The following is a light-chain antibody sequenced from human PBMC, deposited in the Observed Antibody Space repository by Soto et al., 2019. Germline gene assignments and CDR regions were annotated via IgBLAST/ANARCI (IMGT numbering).Light chain of an antibody. V-gene: IGKV3-20*01. CDR3: QQYGSSPPFT. Sequence: EIVLTQSPGTLSLSPGESATLSCRASQSVSSSYLAWYQQKPGQAPRLLMYGASSRATGIPDRFSGSGSGTDFTLTISRLEPEDFAVYYCQQYGSSPPFTFGPGTKVAIK. CDR2: GAS. J-gene: IGKJ3*01. CDR1: QSVSSSY.